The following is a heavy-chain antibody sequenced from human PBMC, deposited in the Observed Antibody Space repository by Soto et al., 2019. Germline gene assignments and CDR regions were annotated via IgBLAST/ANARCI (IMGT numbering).Heavy chain of an antibody. V-gene: IGHV4-39*01. CDR1: GVSISNSSYY. Sequence: QLQLQESGPGLVKPSETLSLTCTVSGVSISNSSYYWGWIRRPPGKGLEWIGTIYYSGITYYNPYIKSRVTSSVDTSKNQFSLKLTSVPAADTAVYYCARHGSNWGQGTLVTVSS. CDR2: IYYSGIT. CDR3: ARHGSN. J-gene: IGHJ4*02.